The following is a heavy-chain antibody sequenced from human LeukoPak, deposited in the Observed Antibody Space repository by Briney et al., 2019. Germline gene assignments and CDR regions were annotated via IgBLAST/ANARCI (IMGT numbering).Heavy chain of an antibody. Sequence: GRSLRLSCAASGFTFSSYAMHWVRQAPGKGLEWVAVISYDGSNKYYADSVKGRFTISRDNSKNTLYLQMNSLRAEDTAVYYCASIHDSSGLHAFDIWGQGTMVTVSS. CDR2: ISYDGSNK. CDR3: ASIHDSSGLHAFDI. CDR1: GFTFSSYA. V-gene: IGHV3-30-3*01. J-gene: IGHJ3*02. D-gene: IGHD3-22*01.